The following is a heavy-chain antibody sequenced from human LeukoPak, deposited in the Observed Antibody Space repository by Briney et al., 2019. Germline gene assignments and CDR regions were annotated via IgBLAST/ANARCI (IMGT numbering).Heavy chain of an antibody. CDR3: ARIPRYSSTRSYFDY. D-gene: IGHD6-13*01. J-gene: IGHJ4*02. V-gene: IGHV4-34*01. Sequence: PSETLSLTCAVYGGSFSGYYWSWIRQPPGKGLEWIGEINHSGSTNYNPSLKSRVTISVDTSKNQFSLKLSSVTAADTAVYYCARIPRYSSTRSYFDYWGQGTLVTVSS. CDR2: INHSGST. CDR1: GGSFSGYY.